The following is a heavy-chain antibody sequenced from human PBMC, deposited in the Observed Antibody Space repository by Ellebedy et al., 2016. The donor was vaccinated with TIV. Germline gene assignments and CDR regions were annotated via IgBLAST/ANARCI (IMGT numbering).Heavy chain of an antibody. CDR2: IWYDGSNK. D-gene: IGHD5-12*01. J-gene: IGHJ4*02. V-gene: IGHV3-33*01. Sequence: GESLKISXAASGFIFSNYGMHWVRQAPGKGLEWAAVIWYDGSNKYYADSVKGRFTISRDNSKNTLYLEMNSLRAEDTAVYYCVRAPRGQYYFDYWGQGTLATVSS. CDR3: VRAPRGQYYFDY. CDR1: GFIFSNYG.